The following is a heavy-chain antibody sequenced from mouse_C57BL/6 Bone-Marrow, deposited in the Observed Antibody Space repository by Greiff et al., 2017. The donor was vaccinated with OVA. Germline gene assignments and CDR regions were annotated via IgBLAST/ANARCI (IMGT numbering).Heavy chain of an antibody. CDR2: IDPSDSYT. V-gene: IGHV1-69*01. Sequence: VQLQQPGAELVMPGASVKLSCKASGYTFTSYWMHWVKPRPGQGLEWIGEIDPSDSYTNYNQKFKGKSTLTVDKSSSTAYMQLSSLTSEDSAVYYCARYSNYDYFDYWGQGTTLTVSS. CDR1: GYTFTSYW. J-gene: IGHJ2*01. D-gene: IGHD2-5*01. CDR3: ARYSNYDYFDY.